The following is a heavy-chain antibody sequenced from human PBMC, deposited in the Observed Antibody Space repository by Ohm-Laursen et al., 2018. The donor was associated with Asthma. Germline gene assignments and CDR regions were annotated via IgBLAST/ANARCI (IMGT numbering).Heavy chain of an antibody. Sequence: SLRLSCAASGFTFSSYGMHWVRQAPGKGLEWVAVISYDGSNKYYADSVKGRFTISRDNSKNTLYLQMNSLRAEDTAVYYCARDPGIVGATSLNYWGQGTLVTVSS. CDR2: ISYDGSNK. D-gene: IGHD1-26*01. CDR3: ARDPGIVGATSLNY. J-gene: IGHJ4*02. V-gene: IGHV3-30*03. CDR1: GFTFSSYG.